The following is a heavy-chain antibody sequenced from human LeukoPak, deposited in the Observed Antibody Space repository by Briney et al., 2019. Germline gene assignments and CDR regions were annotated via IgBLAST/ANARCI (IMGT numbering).Heavy chain of an antibody. CDR2: ISVYDGNT. CDR1: VYTFTSYG. Sequence: ASVKVSCKASVYTFTSYGVSWVRQAPGQGLEWMGWISVYDGNTKYGQNLQGRVTMTTDTSTSTAYMELRSLGSDDTAVYYCARDSGYCSGDSCNYYYGMDVWGQGTTVTVSS. CDR3: ARDSGYCSGDSCNYYYGMDV. J-gene: IGHJ6*02. V-gene: IGHV1-18*01. D-gene: IGHD2-15*01.